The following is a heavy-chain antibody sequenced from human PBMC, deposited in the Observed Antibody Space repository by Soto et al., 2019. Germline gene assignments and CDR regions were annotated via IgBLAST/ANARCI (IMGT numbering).Heavy chain of an antibody. CDR2: IYYSGST. J-gene: IGHJ5*02. D-gene: IGHD5-12*01. Sequence: SETLSLTCTVSGGSISSGDYYWSWIRQPPGKGLEWIGYIYYSGSTYYNPSLKSRVTISVDTSKNQFSLKLSSVTAADTAVYYCARVLRWLRFDPWGQGTLVTVSS. V-gene: IGHV4-30-4*01. CDR3: ARVLRWLRFDP. CDR1: GGSISSGDYY.